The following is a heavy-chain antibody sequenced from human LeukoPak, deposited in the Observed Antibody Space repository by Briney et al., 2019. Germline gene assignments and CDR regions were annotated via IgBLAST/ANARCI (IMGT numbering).Heavy chain of an antibody. CDR1: GDSISSYY. D-gene: IGHD1-26*01. CDR3: ARSRAFNSGAFDP. Sequence: SETPSLTCTVSGDSISSYYWSWIRQPPGKGLEWIGYIYYSGSTNYNPSLKSRVTISVDTSKNQFSLKLSSVTAADTAVYYCARSRAFNSGAFDPWGQGSLVTVSS. J-gene: IGHJ5*02. CDR2: IYYSGST. V-gene: IGHV4-59*01.